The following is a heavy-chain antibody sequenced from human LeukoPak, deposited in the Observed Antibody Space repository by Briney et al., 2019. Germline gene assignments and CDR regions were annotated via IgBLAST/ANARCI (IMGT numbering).Heavy chain of an antibody. V-gene: IGHV3-66*01. CDR2: IYSGGST. J-gene: IGHJ4*02. CDR3: ARDVLWFGESVN. D-gene: IGHD3-10*01. Sequence: GGSLRLSCAASGFTVSSNYMSWVRQAPGKGLEWVSVIYSGGSTYYADSVKGRFTISRDNSRNTLYLQMNSLRAEDTAVYYCARDVLWFGESVNWGQGTLVTVSS. CDR1: GFTVSSNY.